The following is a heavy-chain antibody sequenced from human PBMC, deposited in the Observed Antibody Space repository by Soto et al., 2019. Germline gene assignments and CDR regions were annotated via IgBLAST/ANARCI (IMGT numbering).Heavy chain of an antibody. V-gene: IGHV3-74*01. D-gene: IGHD3-22*01. J-gene: IGHJ5*02. CDR2: INSDGSST. CDR1: GFTFSSYW. Sequence: EVQLVESGGGLVQPGGSLRLSCAASGFTFSSYWMHWVRQAPGKGLVWVSRINSDGSSTTYADSVKGRFTISRDKAKNKLYLPMPNLRDEDTAVYFCASDLWDSSGPWGQGTLVTVSS. CDR3: ASDLWDSSGP.